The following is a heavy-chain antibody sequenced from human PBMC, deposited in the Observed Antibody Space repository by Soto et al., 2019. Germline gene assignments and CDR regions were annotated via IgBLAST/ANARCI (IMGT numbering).Heavy chain of an antibody. Sequence: GGSLRLSCAASGFTFSSYAMHWVRQAPGKGLEWVAVISYDGSNKYYADSVKGRFTISRDNSKNTLYLQMNSLRAEDTAVYYCARDEEWMVGGYYHYYGMDVWGQGTTVTVSS. CDR1: GFTFSSYA. CDR3: ARDEEWMVGGYYHYYGMDV. D-gene: IGHD6-19*01. J-gene: IGHJ6*02. CDR2: ISYDGSNK. V-gene: IGHV3-30-3*01.